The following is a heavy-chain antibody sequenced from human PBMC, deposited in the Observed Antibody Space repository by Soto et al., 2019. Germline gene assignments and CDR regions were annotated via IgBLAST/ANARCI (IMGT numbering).Heavy chain of an antibody. D-gene: IGHD2-2*01. CDR2: ISWNSGSI. J-gene: IGHJ4*02. V-gene: IGHV3-9*01. Sequence: GGSLRLSCAASGFTFDDYAMHWVRQTPGKGLEWVSGISWNSGSIGYADSVKGRFTISRDNAKSSLYLQMNSLRAEDTAFYYCAKDIAYSTTERYDYWGQGTLVTVSS. CDR1: GFTFDDYA. CDR3: AKDIAYSTTERYDY.